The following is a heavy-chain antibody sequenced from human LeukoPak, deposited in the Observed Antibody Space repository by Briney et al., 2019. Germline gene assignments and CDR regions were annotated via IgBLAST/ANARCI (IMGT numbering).Heavy chain of an antibody. CDR3: ASPDYDILTGVDY. J-gene: IGHJ4*02. V-gene: IGHV3-48*04. D-gene: IGHD3-9*01. Sequence: PGGSLRLSCAASGFTFSSYSMNWVRQAPGKGLEWVSYISSSGSTIYYADSVKGRFTISRDNAKNSLYLQMNSLRAEDTAVYYCASPDYDILTGVDYWGQGTLVTVSS. CDR2: ISSSGSTI. CDR1: GFTFSSYS.